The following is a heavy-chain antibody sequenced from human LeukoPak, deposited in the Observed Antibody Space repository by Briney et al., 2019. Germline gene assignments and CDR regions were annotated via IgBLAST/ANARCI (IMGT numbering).Heavy chain of an antibody. CDR2: INPNSGGT. CDR3: ARDLRRVRSIAVAGTLDY. D-gene: IGHD6-19*01. CDR1: GYSFVLYG. Sequence: ASVKVSCKASGYSFVLYGISWVRQAPGQGLEWMGWINPNSGGTNYAQKFQGRVTMTRDTSISTAYMELSRLRSDDTAVYYCARDLRRVRSIAVAGTLDYWGQGTLVTVSS. V-gene: IGHV1-2*02. J-gene: IGHJ4*02.